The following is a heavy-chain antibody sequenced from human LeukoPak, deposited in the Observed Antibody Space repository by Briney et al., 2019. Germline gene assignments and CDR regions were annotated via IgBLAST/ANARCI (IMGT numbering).Heavy chain of an antibody. V-gene: IGHV3-15*01. CDR2: IKSNDVGGTA. D-gene: IGHD4-11*01. CDR1: GFTFSDKW. Sequence: GGALRLSCAASGFTFSDKWMAWVRQAPGRGLEWVARIKSNDVGGTAAIAAPVEGRFTISRGDSKNRLYLQMNSLKTEDTAVYYCTTTQYSDSSLRYWGQGTPVTVSS. CDR3: TTTQYSDSSLRY. J-gene: IGHJ4*02.